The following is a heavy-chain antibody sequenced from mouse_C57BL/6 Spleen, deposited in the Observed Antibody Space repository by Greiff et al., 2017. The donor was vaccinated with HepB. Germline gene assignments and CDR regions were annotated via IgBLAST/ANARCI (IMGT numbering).Heavy chain of an antibody. CDR1: GYTFTSYW. Sequence: VQLQQPGAELVMPGASVKLSCKASGYTFTSYWMHWVKQRPGQGLEWIGEIDPSDSYTNYNQKFKGKSTLTVDKSSSTAYMQLSSLTSEDSAVYYCARRDSNLYYFDYWGQGTTLTVSS. J-gene: IGHJ2*01. CDR2: IDPSDSYT. V-gene: IGHV1-69*01. CDR3: ARRDSNLYYFDY. D-gene: IGHD2-5*01.